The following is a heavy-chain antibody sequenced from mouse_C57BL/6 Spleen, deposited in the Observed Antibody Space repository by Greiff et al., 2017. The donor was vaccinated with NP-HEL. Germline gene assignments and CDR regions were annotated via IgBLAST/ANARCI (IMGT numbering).Heavy chain of an antibody. CDR1: GFTFSSYG. CDR3: ARLRYDYDGYAMDY. CDR2: ISSGGSYT. J-gene: IGHJ4*01. Sequence: DVMLVESGGDLVKPGGSLKLSCAASGFTFSSYGMSWVRQTPDKRLEWVATISSGGSYTYYPDSVKGRFTISRDNAKNTLYLQMSSLKSEDTAMYYCARLRYDYDGYAMDYWGQGTSVTVSS. D-gene: IGHD2-4*01. V-gene: IGHV5-6*02.